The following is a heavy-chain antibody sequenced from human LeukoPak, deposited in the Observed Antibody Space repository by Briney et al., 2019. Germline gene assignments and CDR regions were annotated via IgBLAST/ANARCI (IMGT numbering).Heavy chain of an antibody. CDR3: ARVPLDIILLYYMDV. J-gene: IGHJ6*03. D-gene: IGHD2-21*01. Sequence: GGSLRLSCAAPGFTFSNYCMNWVRQAPGEGLEWVASISSSSEYVLHSDSLQGRFSISRDNARDSLFLEMNSLRAEDTAIYYCARVPLDIILLYYMDVWGKGTTVTVSS. CDR1: GFTFSNYC. CDR2: ISSSSEYV. V-gene: IGHV3-21*01.